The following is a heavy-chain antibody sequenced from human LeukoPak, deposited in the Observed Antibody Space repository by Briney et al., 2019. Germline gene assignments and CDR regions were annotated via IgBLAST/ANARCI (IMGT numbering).Heavy chain of an antibody. D-gene: IGHD5-18*01. Sequence: SQTLSLTCTVSGGSISSGSYYWSWIRQPAGKGLEWIGRIYTSGSTNYNPSLKSRVTISVDTSKNQFSLKLSSVTAADTAVYYCARDEDTSMGNWFDPWGQGTLVTVSS. CDR3: ARDEDTSMGNWFDP. V-gene: IGHV4-61*02. J-gene: IGHJ5*02. CDR1: GGSISSGSYY. CDR2: IYTSGST.